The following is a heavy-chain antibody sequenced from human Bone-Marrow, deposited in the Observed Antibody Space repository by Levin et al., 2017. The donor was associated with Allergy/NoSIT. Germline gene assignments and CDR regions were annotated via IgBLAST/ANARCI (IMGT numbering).Heavy chain of an antibody. CDR3: ARESAGPSDLWSCYRGFDY. V-gene: IGHV1-18*01. J-gene: IGHJ4*02. CDR1: GYTFTFYG. D-gene: IGHD3-3*01. Sequence: EASVKVSCRASGYTFTFYGISWVRQAPGQGLEWMGWISPYNGDTNYAQKLQGRVTMTTDTSTNIAYMELRSLRSDDTAVYYCARESAGPSDLWSCYRGFDYWGQGTLVTVSS. CDR2: ISPYNGDT.